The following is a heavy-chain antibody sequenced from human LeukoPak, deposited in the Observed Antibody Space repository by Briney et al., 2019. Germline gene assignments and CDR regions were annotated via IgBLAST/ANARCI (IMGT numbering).Heavy chain of an antibody. J-gene: IGHJ3*02. D-gene: IGHD3-22*01. CDR1: GFTFSSYA. Sequence: GGSLRLSCAASGFTFSSYAMSWVRQAPGKGLEWVSAISGSGGRTYHADSVKGRFTISRDNSKNTLYLQMNSLRAEDTAVYYCAKLLHYDSSGYFETDAFDIWGQGTMVTVSS. CDR3: AKLLHYDSSGYFETDAFDI. V-gene: IGHV3-23*01. CDR2: ISGSGGRT.